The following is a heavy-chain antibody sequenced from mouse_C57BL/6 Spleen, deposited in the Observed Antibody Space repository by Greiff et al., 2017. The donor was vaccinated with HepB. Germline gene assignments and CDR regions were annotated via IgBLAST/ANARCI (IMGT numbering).Heavy chain of an antibody. D-gene: IGHD2-2*01. V-gene: IGHV5-17*01. CDR3: ARCGVTGEFFDY. J-gene: IGHJ2*01. CDR2: ISSGSSTI. CDR1: GFTFSDYG. Sequence: DVQLVESGGGLVKPGGSLKLSCAASGFTFSDYGMHWVRQAPEKGLEWVAYISSGSSTIYYADTVKGRFTISRDNAKNTLFLQMTSLRSEDTAMYYCARCGVTGEFFDYWGQGTTLTVSS.